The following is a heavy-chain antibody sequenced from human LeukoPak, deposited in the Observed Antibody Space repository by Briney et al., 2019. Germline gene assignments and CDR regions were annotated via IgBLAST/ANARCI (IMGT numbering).Heavy chain of an antibody. Sequence: GGSLRLSCAASGFTFSSYWMSWVRQAPGKGLEWVANIKQDGSEKYYVDSVKGRFTISRDNAKNSPYLQMNSLRAEDTAVYYCARELRYFDWTPFDYWGQGTLVTVSS. J-gene: IGHJ4*02. V-gene: IGHV3-7*01. D-gene: IGHD3-9*01. CDR3: ARELRYFDWTPFDY. CDR2: IKQDGSEK. CDR1: GFTFSSYW.